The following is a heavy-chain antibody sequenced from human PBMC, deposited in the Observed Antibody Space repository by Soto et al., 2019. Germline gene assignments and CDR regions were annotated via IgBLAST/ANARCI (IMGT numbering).Heavy chain of an antibody. D-gene: IGHD3-3*01. CDR1: GGSISSGGYY. J-gene: IGHJ2*01. Sequence: QVQLQESGPGLVKPSQTLSLTCTVSGGSISSGGYYWSWIRQHPGKGLEWIGYIYYSGSTYYNPSLKIRVTISVDTSKNQFSLKLSSVTAADTAVYYCARGYYDFWSGYFLWYFDLWGRGTLVTVSS. CDR3: ARGYYDFWSGYFLWYFDL. CDR2: IYYSGST. V-gene: IGHV4-31*03.